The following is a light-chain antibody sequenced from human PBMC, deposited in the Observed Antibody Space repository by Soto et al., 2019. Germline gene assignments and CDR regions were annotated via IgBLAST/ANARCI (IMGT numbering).Light chain of an antibody. CDR3: QQYNNWWT. V-gene: IGKV3-15*01. Sequence: EIMMTQSPATLSVSPGERATLSCRASQSVNSNLAWYQQKPGQAPRLLIYGASTRATGIPARFSGSGSETEFTLTISSLQSEDFAVYYCQQYNNWWTFGQGTKVEIK. J-gene: IGKJ1*01. CDR1: QSVNSN. CDR2: GAS.